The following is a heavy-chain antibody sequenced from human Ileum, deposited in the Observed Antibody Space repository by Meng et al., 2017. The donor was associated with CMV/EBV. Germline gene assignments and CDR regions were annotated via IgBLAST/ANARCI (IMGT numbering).Heavy chain of an antibody. V-gene: IGHV3-30-3*01. CDR3: ASEMGLERESN. CDR1: GFTFSSYA. CDR2: ISYDGSNK. J-gene: IGHJ4*02. D-gene: IGHD3/OR15-3a*01. Sequence: GGSLRLSCAASGFTFSSYAMHWVRQAPGKGLEWVAVISYDGSNKYYADSVKGRFTISRDNSKNTLYLQMNSLRSEDTAVYYCASEMGLERESNWGQGTLVTVSS.